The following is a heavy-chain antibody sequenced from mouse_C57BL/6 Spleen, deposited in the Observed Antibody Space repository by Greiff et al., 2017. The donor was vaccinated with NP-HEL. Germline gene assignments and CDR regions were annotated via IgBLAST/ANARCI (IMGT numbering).Heavy chain of an antibody. D-gene: IGHD4-1*01. CDR1: GYAFSSSW. Sequence: QVQLKQSGPELVKPGASVKISCKASGYAFSSSWMNWVKQRPGKGLEWIGRIYPGDGDTNYNGKFKGKATLTADKSSSTAYMQLSSLTSEDSAVYFCAWPWEDYYAMDYWGQGTSVTVSS. CDR2: IYPGDGDT. J-gene: IGHJ4*01. V-gene: IGHV1-82*01. CDR3: AWPWEDYYAMDY.